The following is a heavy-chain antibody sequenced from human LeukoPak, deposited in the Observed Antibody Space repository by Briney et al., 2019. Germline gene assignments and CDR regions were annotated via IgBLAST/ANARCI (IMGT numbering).Heavy chain of an antibody. D-gene: IGHD6-19*01. Sequence: GASVKVSCKASGGTFSSYAISWVRQAPGQGLEWMGGIIPIFGTANYAQKFQGRVTMTRDTSISTVYMELSRLRSDDTAVYYCARDIAVAGKGGGFQHWGQGTLVTVSS. CDR2: IIPIFGTA. J-gene: IGHJ1*01. CDR1: GGTFSSYA. CDR3: ARDIAVAGKGGGFQH. V-gene: IGHV1-69*05.